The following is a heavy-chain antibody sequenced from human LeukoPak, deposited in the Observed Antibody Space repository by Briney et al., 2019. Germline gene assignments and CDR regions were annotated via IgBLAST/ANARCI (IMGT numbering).Heavy chain of an antibody. D-gene: IGHD6-13*01. J-gene: IGHJ3*02. V-gene: IGHV3-13*01. CDR3: ARRSAAAGIDAFDI. CDR2: VGTGCDT. Sequence: PGGSLRLSCSASGFSFRNYDMHWVRQPTGKGLEWVSAVGTGCDTYYAGSVKGRFTVVRENAKNTLYLQRNSLRAGDTAMYYCARRSAAAGIDAFDIWGQGTMVTVSS. CDR1: GFSFRNYD.